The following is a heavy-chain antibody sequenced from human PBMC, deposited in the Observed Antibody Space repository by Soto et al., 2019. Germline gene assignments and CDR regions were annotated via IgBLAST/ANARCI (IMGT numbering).Heavy chain of an antibody. CDR3: ARDKGVGAATNWFDP. V-gene: IGHV4-4*07. J-gene: IGHJ5*02. D-gene: IGHD1-26*01. CDR2: IYISGNT. CDR1: GGSISNSY. Sequence: SETLSLTCSVSGGSISNSYWSWIRQPAGKGLEWIGRIYISGNTNYNPSLKGRVTMSVDTSKNQFSLKLRSVTAADTAMYYCARDKGVGAATNWFDPWGQRSLVTV.